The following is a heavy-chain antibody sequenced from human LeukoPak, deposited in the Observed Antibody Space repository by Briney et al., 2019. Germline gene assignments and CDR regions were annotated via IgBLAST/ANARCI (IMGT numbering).Heavy chain of an antibody. D-gene: IGHD6-6*01. J-gene: IGHJ4*02. CDR3: ARQADDSSSSLVYFDY. CDR1: GGSFSGYY. CDR2: INHSGST. V-gene: IGHV4-34*01. Sequence: PSETLSLTCAVYGGSFSGYYWSWIRQPPGEGLEWIGEINHSGSTNYNPSLKSRVTISVDTSKNQFSLKLSSVTAADTAVYYCARQADDSSSSLVYFDYWGQGTLVTVSS.